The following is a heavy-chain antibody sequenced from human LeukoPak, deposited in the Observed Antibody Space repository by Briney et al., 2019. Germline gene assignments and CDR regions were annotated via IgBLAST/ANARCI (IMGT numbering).Heavy chain of an antibody. D-gene: IGHD6-13*01. CDR1: GYTCSGYY. CDR3: ARGYPLSTTAAGTYFQH. J-gene: IGHJ1*01. CDR2: INPNSGGT. V-gene: IGHV1-2*02. Sequence: ASVKVSCKASGYTCSGYYMHWVRQAPGQGLEWMGWINPNSGGTNYAQKFQGRVTMTRDTSISTAYMELSRLRSDDTAVCYCARGYPLSTTAAGTYFQHWGQGTLVTVSS.